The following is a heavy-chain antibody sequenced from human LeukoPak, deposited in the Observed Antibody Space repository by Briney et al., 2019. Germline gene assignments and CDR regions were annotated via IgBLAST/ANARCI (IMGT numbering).Heavy chain of an antibody. CDR2: IYPGDSDT. CDR3: ARLLFEQLGPGYYYYYMDV. Sequence: GESLKISCKGSGYSFTSYWIGWVRPMPGKGLEWMGIIYPGDSDTRYSPSFQGQVTISADKSISTAYLQWSSLKASDTAMYYCARLLFEQLGPGYYYYYMDVWGKGTTVTVSS. CDR1: GYSFTSYW. J-gene: IGHJ6*03. D-gene: IGHD6-6*01. V-gene: IGHV5-51*01.